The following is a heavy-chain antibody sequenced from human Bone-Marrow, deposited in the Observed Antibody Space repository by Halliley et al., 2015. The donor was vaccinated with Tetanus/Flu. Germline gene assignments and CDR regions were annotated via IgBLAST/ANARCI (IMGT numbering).Heavy chain of an antibody. CDR1: GFTFDDYA. Sequence: SLRLSCAASGFTFDDYAMHWVRQVPGRGLKWVSGISWNSGNIGYADSVKGRFTVSRDNAKNSLYLQMNSLRPEDTALYYCAKARAERDDSDFWSGFYAVFDSWGPGTLVTVSS. CDR3: AKARAERDDSDFWSGFYAVFDS. CDR2: ISWNSGNI. V-gene: IGHV3-9*01. D-gene: IGHD3-3*01. J-gene: IGHJ4*02.